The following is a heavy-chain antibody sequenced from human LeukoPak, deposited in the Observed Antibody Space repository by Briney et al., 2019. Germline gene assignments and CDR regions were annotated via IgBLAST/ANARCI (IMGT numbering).Heavy chain of an antibody. V-gene: IGHV4-34*01. Sequence: PSETLSLTCAVYGGSFSGYYWSWIRQPPGKGLEWIGEINHSGSTNYNPSLKSRVTISVDTSKNQFSLKLSSVTAADTAVYYCASSPPFHYWGQGTLVTVSS. CDR2: INHSGST. CDR1: GGSFSGYY. CDR3: ASSPPFHY. J-gene: IGHJ4*02.